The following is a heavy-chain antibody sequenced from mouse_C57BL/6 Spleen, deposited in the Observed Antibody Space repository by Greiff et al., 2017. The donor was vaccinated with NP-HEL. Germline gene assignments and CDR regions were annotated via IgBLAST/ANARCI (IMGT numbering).Heavy chain of an antibody. D-gene: IGHD1-1*01. Sequence: VQLQQSGPELVKPGASVKIPCKASGYTFTDYNMDWVKQSHGKSLEWIGDINPNNGGTIYNQKFKGKATLTVDKSSSTAYMELRSLTSEDTAVYYCARTPVITTVVEGYFDVWGTGTTVTVSS. CDR2: INPNNGGT. V-gene: IGHV1-18*01. CDR3: ARTPVITTVVEGYFDV. CDR1: GYTFTDYN. J-gene: IGHJ1*03.